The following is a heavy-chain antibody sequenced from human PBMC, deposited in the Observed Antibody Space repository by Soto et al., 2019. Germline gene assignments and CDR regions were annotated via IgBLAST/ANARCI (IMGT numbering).Heavy chain of an antibody. CDR3: AKLSSSWERAGSNFDY. CDR1: GFTFSSYG. Sequence: PGGSLRLSSAASGFTFSSYGMHWVRQAPGKGLEWVAVISYDGSNKYYADSVKGRFTISGDNSKNTLYLQMNSLRAEDTAVYYCAKLSSSWERAGSNFDYWGQGTLVTVSS. D-gene: IGHD6-13*01. V-gene: IGHV3-30*18. J-gene: IGHJ4*02. CDR2: ISYDGSNK.